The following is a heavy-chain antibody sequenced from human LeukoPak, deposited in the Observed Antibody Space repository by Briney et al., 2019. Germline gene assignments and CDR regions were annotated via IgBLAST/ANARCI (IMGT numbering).Heavy chain of an antibody. D-gene: IGHD4-23*01. Sequence: GASLKISCKSSGSTFTGYWIGWVRPMPGKGLEWMGIISPGDSDTRYSPSFQGQVTMSADKSINTAYLQWGSLKASDTAMYYCARGRGATVITNFDYWGQGTLVTVSS. CDR1: GSTFTGYW. V-gene: IGHV5-51*01. J-gene: IGHJ4*02. CDR2: ISPGDSDT. CDR3: ARGRGATVITNFDY.